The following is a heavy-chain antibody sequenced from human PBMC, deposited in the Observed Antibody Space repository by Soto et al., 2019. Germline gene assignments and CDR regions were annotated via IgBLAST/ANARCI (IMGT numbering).Heavy chain of an antibody. J-gene: IGHJ5*02. CDR3: ARTYYYDSSGNWFDP. CDR1: GGTFSSDS. D-gene: IGHD3-22*01. CDR2: IIPMFDTP. V-gene: IGHV1-69*13. Sequence: GASVKVSCKASGGTFSSDSFSWVRQAPGQGLEWMGGIIPMFDTPIYAQKFQDRVTITADESTSTAYMQLSSLRSEDTAVYYCARTYYYDSSGNWFDPWGQGTLVTVSS.